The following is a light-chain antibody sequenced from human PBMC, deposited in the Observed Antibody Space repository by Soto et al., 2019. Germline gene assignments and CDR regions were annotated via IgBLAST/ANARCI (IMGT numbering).Light chain of an antibody. CDR1: SSDVGGYNY. CDR2: EVS. V-gene: IGLV2-8*01. CDR3: SSYAGSNNFGV. J-gene: IGLJ2*01. Sequence: QSVLTQPPSASGSRGQSVTISCTGTSSDVGGYNYVSWYQQHPGKAPKLMIYEVSKRPSGVPDRFSGSKSGNTASLTVSGLQAEDEADYYCSSYAGSNNFGVFGGGTKLTVL.